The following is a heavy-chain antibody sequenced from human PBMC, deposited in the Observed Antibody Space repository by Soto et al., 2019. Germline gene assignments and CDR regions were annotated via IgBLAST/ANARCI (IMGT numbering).Heavy chain of an antibody. D-gene: IGHD2-2*01. CDR3: ARDRQVVPASDAFDI. CDR1: GGSISSYY. Sequence: SETPSLTCTVSGGSISSYYWSWIRQPPGKGLEWFGYIYYSGSTNYNPSLKSRVTISVDTSKNQFSLKLSSVTAADTAVYYCARDRQVVPASDAFDISGQGTIVTVSS. V-gene: IGHV4-59*01. J-gene: IGHJ3*02. CDR2: IYYSGST.